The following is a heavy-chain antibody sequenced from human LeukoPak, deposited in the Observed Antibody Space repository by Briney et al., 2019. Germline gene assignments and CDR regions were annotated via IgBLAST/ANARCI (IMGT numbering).Heavy chain of an antibody. CDR2: IYYSGST. CDR1: GGSISSSSYY. D-gene: IGHD6-13*01. Sequence: NPSETLSLTCTVTGGSISSSSYYWGWIRQPPGKGLEWIGSIYYSGSTYYNPSLKSRVTISVDTSKNQFSLKLSSVTAADTAVYYCARRPVYSSSWGHFDYWGQGTLVTVSS. V-gene: IGHV4-39*07. J-gene: IGHJ4*02. CDR3: ARRPVYSSSWGHFDY.